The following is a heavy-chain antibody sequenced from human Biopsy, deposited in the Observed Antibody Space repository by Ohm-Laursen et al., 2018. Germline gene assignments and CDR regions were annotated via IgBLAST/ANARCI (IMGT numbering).Heavy chain of an antibody. Sequence: TLSLTCAVNGESSSGYFWNWIRQPPGNGLEWIGEINQSGSTKYNPSLKRRATLSADSSNSQFSLRLTSVTAADTAIYYCARGSGYFKLDVWGQGTTVTVSS. V-gene: IGHV4-34*01. CDR3: ARGSGYFKLDV. D-gene: IGHD5-12*01. J-gene: IGHJ6*02. CDR1: GESSSGYF. CDR2: INQSGST.